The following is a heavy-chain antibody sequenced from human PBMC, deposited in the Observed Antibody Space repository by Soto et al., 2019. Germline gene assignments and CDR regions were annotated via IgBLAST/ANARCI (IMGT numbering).Heavy chain of an antibody. Sequence: GGSLRLSCAASGFTFSSYGMHWVRQAPGKGLEWVAVIWYDGSNKYYADSVKGRFTISRDNSKNTLYLQMNSLRAEDTAVYYCARSICFLGYYYYGMDVWGQGTTVTVSS. V-gene: IGHV3-33*01. CDR3: ARSICFLGYYYYGMDV. CDR1: GFTFSSYG. J-gene: IGHJ6*02. CDR2: IWYDGSNK.